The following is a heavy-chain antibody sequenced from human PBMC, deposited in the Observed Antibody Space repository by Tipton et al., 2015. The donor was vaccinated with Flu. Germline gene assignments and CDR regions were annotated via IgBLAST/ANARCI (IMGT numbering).Heavy chain of an antibody. Sequence: SLRLSCAASGFTFSSYSMNWVRQAPGKGLEWVSSISSSSSYIYYADSVKGRFTISRDNAKNSLYLQMNSLRAEDTAVYYCARDKASVGAQPFYYYYGMDVWDQGP. CDR2: ISSSSSYI. V-gene: IGHV3-21*01. CDR3: ARDKASVGAQPFYYYYGMDV. D-gene: IGHD1-26*01. J-gene: IGHJ6*02. CDR1: GFTFSSYS.